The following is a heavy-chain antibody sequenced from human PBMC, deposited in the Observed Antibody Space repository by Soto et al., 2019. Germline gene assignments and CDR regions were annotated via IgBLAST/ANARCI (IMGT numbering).Heavy chain of an antibody. CDR1: GGTFSSYA. V-gene: IGHV1-69*13. D-gene: IGHD6-13*01. CDR2: IIPIFGTA. Sequence: SVKVSCKASGGTFSSYAISWVRQAPGQGLEWMGGIIPIFGTANYAQKFQGRVTITADESTSTAYMELSSLRSEDTAVCYCASWRQFSIAAAGTYWFDPWGQGTLVTVSS. J-gene: IGHJ5*02. CDR3: ASWRQFSIAAAGTYWFDP.